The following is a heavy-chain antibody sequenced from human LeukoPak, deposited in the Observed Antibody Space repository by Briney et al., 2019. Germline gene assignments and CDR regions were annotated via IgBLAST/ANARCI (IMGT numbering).Heavy chain of an antibody. CDR2: INHSGRA. Sequence: SETLSLTCDVHGGSFRGYSWNWIRQPPGKGLEWIGEINHSGRAKYNPSLKRRITISLETSNNAFSLKVSSVPAADTAVYYCAREVAGTPWIDNWGQGTLVTVSS. V-gene: IGHV4-34*01. D-gene: IGHD6-19*01. CDR1: GGSFRGYS. J-gene: IGHJ4*02. CDR3: AREVAGTPWIDN.